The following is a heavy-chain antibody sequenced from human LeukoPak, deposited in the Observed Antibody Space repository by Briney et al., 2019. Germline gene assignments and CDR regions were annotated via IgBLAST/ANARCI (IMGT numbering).Heavy chain of an antibody. CDR1: GFTFSDYS. CDR3: TRDRKWELLGGSFDY. J-gene: IGHJ4*02. V-gene: IGHV3-11*01. CDR2: ISSSGSTI. Sequence: GGSLRLSCAASGFTFSDYSMSWIRQAPGKGLEWVSYISSSGSTIYYADSVKGRFTISRDNAKNSLYLQMNSLRAEDTAVYYCTRDRKWELLGGSFDYWGQGTLVTVSS. D-gene: IGHD1-26*01.